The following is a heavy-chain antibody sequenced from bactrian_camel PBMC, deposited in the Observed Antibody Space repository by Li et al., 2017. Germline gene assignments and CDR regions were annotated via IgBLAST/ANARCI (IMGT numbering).Heavy chain of an antibody. D-gene: IGHD1*01. CDR1: GPSYSLRS. Sequence: HVQLVESGGDSVQAGGSLTLSCKYSGPSYSLRSMGWFRKAPLKEHDGIATITDDGTTNYADSVKGRFTISRDNTDNTFYLQMSSLKSEDTALYYCVLGGRTWYFGEWGQGTQVTVS. CDR2: ITDDGTT. CDR3: VLGGRTWYFGE. V-gene: IGHV3S53*01. J-gene: IGHJ4*01.